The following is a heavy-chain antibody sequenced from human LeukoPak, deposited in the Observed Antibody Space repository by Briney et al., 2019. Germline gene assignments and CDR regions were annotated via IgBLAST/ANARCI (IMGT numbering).Heavy chain of an antibody. D-gene: IGHD2-15*01. CDR2: ISGYNGNT. J-gene: IGHJ4*02. CDR1: GYIFRTYG. V-gene: IGHV1-18*01. CDR3: ARDGMDLGYCSGGSCYYDY. Sequence: ASVKVSCKASGYIFRTYGISWVRQAPGQGLEWMGWISGYNGNTKYAQTVQGRVTMTTDTSTSIAYMELRSLRSDDTAVYYCARDGMDLGYCSGGSCYYDYWGQGTLVTVSS.